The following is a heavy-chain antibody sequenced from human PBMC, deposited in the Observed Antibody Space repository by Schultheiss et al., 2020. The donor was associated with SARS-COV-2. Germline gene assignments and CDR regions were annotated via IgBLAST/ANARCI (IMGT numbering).Heavy chain of an antibody. Sequence: SVKVSCKASGGTFSSYAISWVRQAPGQGLEWMGGIIPIFGTANYAQKLQGRVTMTTDTSTSTAYMELRSLRSDDTAVYYCARGDNWNDVSHWFDPWGQGTLVTVSS. CDR1: GGTFSSYA. CDR2: IIPIFGTA. CDR3: ARGDNWNDVSHWFDP. V-gene: IGHV1-69*05. D-gene: IGHD1-1*01. J-gene: IGHJ5*02.